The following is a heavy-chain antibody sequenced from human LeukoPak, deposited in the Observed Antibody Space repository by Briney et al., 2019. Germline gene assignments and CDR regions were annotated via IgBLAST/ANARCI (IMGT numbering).Heavy chain of an antibody. CDR1: GFTFSSYG. Sequence: GGSLRLSCAASGFTFSSYGMHWVRQAPGKGLEWVAVISYDGSNKYYADSVKGRFTISRDNSKNTLYLQMNSLRAEDTAMYYCARQKQSHGNFDYWGQGTLVTVSS. J-gene: IGHJ4*02. CDR3: ARQKQSHGNFDY. D-gene: IGHD1-26*01. CDR2: ISYDGSNK. V-gene: IGHV3-30*03.